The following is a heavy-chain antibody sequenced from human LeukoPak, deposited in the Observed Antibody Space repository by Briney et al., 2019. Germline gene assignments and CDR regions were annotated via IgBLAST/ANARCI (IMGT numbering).Heavy chain of an antibody. Sequence: ASVKVSCKASGYTFTSYGISWVRQAPGQGLEWMGRINPNSGGTNYAQKFQGRVTMTRDTSISTAYMELSRLRSDDTAVYYCARGGIYYDSSGYYYFDYWGQGTLATVSS. CDR2: INPNSGGT. CDR3: ARGGIYYDSSGYYYFDY. V-gene: IGHV1-2*06. CDR1: GYTFTSYG. D-gene: IGHD3-22*01. J-gene: IGHJ4*02.